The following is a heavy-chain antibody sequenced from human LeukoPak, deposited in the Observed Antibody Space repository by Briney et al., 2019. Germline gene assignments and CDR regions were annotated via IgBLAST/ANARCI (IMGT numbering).Heavy chain of an antibody. D-gene: IGHD3-22*01. CDR3: ARGNYYDSRTYYRAFDI. CDR2: IYTSGST. J-gene: IGHJ3*02. CDR1: GGSISSYY. V-gene: IGHV4-4*07. Sequence: SETLSLTCTVSGGSISSYYWSWIRQPAGKGLEWIGRIYTSGSTNYNPSLKSRVTMSVDTSKNQFSLKPSSVTAADTAVYYCARGNYYDSRTYYRAFDIWGQGTMVTVSS.